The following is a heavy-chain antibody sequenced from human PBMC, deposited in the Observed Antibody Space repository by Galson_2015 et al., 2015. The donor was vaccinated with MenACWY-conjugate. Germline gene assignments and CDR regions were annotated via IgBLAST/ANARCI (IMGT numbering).Heavy chain of an antibody. J-gene: IGHJ5*01. D-gene: IGHD6-13*01. CDR3: AKEGRSWPNSWFDF. CDR2: ISGSGGNT. V-gene: IGHV3-23*01. Sequence: SLRLSCAASGFTFSNYAMSWVRQAPGKGLEWVSGISGSGGNTNYAQTVEGRVTITRNKSKKTPYMQMNSLRAQDTAVYYCAKEGRSWPNSWFDFWGQGTLVTVSS. CDR1: GFTFSNYA.